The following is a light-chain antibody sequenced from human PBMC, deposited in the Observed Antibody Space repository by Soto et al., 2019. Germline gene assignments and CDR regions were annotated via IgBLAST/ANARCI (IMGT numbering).Light chain of an antibody. CDR3: HQYGSSPGT. J-gene: IGKJ1*01. Sequence: DIVLTQSPGTLSLSPGERATLSCRASQTVNQRYLAWYQQKPGQAPRLLFFGASIRDTGIPDRFSGSGSGTDFTLTISRLEPEDFAVYYCHQYGSSPGTFGPGTKVEIK. V-gene: IGKV3-20*01. CDR2: GAS. CDR1: QTVNQRY.